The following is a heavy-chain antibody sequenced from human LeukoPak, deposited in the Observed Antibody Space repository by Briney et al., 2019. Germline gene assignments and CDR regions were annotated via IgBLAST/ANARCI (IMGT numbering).Heavy chain of an antibody. D-gene: IGHD1-26*01. CDR2: IYTSGST. Sequence: SETLSLTCTVWDGSISSYHWRWIRQSAGKGGEWVGRIYTSGSTNYHPSLKSRVTTSVATSKTQFSLQLSSVTAADTAVYYCARGLKYSGTYGWFDPWGQGTAATVSP. CDR3: ARGLKYSGTYGWFDP. CDR1: DGSISSYH. J-gene: IGHJ5*02. V-gene: IGHV4-4*07.